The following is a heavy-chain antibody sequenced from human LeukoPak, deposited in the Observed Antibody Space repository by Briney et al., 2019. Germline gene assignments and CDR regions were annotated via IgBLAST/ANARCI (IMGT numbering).Heavy chain of an antibody. V-gene: IGHV4-59*01. D-gene: IGHD2-21*01. CDR2: IYYSGST. CDR3: ASKSSRFGVVDY. Sequence: SETLSLTCTVSGGSISSYYWSWIRQPPGKGLEWIGYIYYSGSTNYNPSLKSRVTISVDTSKNQFSLKRSSVTAADTAVYYCASKSSRFGVVDYWGQGTLVTVSS. CDR1: GGSISSYY. J-gene: IGHJ4*02.